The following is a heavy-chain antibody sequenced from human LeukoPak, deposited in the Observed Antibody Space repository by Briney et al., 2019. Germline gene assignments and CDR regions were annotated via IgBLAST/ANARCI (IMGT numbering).Heavy chain of an antibody. J-gene: IGHJ6*04. D-gene: IGHD5-18*01. CDR3: TRRYSYGFGMDV. Sequence: SETLSLTCAVYGGSFSGYYWSWIRQPPGKGLEWIGEINHSGSTNYNPSLKSRVTISVDTSKNQFSLKLSSVTAEDTAVYYCTRRYSYGFGMDVWGKGTTVTVSS. CDR1: GGSFSGYY. V-gene: IGHV4-34*01. CDR2: INHSGST.